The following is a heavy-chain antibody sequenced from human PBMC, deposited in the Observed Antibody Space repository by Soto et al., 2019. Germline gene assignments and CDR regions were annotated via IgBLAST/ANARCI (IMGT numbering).Heavy chain of an antibody. D-gene: IGHD3-3*01. Sequence: ASETLSLTCAVSGGSISSSNWWSWVRQPPGKGLEWIGEIYHSGSTNYNPSLKSRVTISVDKSKNQFSLKLSSVTAADTAVYYCERSFGLFGVVNNFDYWGQGTLVTVYS. J-gene: IGHJ4*02. CDR3: ERSFGLFGVVNNFDY. CDR1: GGSISSSNW. CDR2: IYHSGST. V-gene: IGHV4-4*02.